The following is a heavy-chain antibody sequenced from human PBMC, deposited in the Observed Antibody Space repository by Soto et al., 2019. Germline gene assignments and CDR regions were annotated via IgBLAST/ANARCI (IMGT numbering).Heavy chain of an antibody. CDR2: INPILDST. CDR3: ATMKRARLDS. D-gene: IGHD6-25*01. CDR1: GIMSSGYG. J-gene: IGHJ4*02. Sequence: QEQVVQSGPAMKEPGSSVKVSCRASGIMSSGYGFSWVRQAPGQGLEWVGMINPILDSTHYAQNLQGRVSLSVYKSRDTAYLEVTSLRREDTAIYFCATMKRARLDSWGRGTVVTVAS. V-gene: IGHV1-69*09.